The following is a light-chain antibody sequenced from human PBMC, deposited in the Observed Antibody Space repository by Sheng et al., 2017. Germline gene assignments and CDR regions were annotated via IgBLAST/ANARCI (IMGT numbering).Light chain of an antibody. CDR3: QQYYTTPYT. CDR2: SAF. CDR1: QDVSNS. V-gene: IGKV1-NL1*01. Sequence: DIQMTQSPSSLSASVGDRVTITCRASQDVSNSLAWYQQKPMKAPKLLLSSAFTLQSGVPSRFSGTGSGTDFTLTISSLQPEDFASYFCQQYYTTPYTFGQGTKLEIK. J-gene: IGKJ2*01.